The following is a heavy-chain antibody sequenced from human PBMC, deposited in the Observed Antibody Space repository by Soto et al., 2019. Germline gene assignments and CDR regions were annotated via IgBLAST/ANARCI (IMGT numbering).Heavy chain of an antibody. J-gene: IGHJ5*02. V-gene: IGHV1-69*01. D-gene: IGHD2-2*02. CDR2: IIPIFGTA. CDR1: GGTFSSYA. Sequence: QVQLVQSGAEVKKPGSSVKVSCKASGGTFSSYAISWVRQAPGQGLEWMGGIIPIFGTANYAQKFQGRVTFTADESTSTAYMELSSLRSEDTAVYYCERRPPDCSSTSCYRRGSWFDPWGQGTLVTVSS. CDR3: ERRPPDCSSTSCYRRGSWFDP.